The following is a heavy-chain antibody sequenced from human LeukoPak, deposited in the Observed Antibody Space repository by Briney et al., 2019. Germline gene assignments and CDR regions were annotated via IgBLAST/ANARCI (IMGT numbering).Heavy chain of an antibody. V-gene: IGHV3-33*08. CDR2: IWYDGSNK. Sequence: GGSLRLSCSASGFTFSSYAMHWVRQAPGKGLEWMAVIWYDGSNKYYADSVKGRFTISRDDSKNTLYLQMNSLRAEDTAVYYCARAGYSSSWYNLLDYWGQGTLVTVSS. CDR3: ARAGYSSSWYNLLDY. J-gene: IGHJ4*02. CDR1: GFTFSSYA. D-gene: IGHD6-13*01.